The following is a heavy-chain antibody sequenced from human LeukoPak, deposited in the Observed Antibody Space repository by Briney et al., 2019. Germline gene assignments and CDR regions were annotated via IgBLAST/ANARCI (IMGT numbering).Heavy chain of an antibody. J-gene: IGHJ4*02. D-gene: IGHD4-11*01. V-gene: IGHV4-34*01. CDR2: INHSGST. CDR1: GGSFSGYY. CDR3: ARGGDYHDY. Sequence: PSETLSLTCAVYGGSFSGYYWSWIRQPPGKGLEWIGEINHSGSTNYNPSLKSRVTISVDTSKNQFSLKLSSVTAADTAVYYCARGGDYHDYWGQGTLVTVSS.